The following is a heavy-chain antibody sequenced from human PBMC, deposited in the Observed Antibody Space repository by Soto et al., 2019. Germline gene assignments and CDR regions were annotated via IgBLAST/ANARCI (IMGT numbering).Heavy chain of an antibody. CDR1: GYTFTGYY. Sequence: QVQLVQSGAEVKKPGASVKVSCKASGYTFTGYYMHWVRQAPGQGLEWMGWINPNSGGTNYAQKFQGWVTMTRETSISTAYMELRRLRSDDTAVYYCARVASSRDAFDIWGQGTMVTVSS. D-gene: IGHD6-13*01. CDR2: INPNSGGT. J-gene: IGHJ3*02. CDR3: ARVASSRDAFDI. V-gene: IGHV1-2*04.